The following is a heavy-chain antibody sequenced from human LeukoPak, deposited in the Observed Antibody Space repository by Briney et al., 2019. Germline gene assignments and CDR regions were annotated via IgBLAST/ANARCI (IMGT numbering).Heavy chain of an antibody. V-gene: IGHV3-30*09. CDR3: ARVAGSYYDY. D-gene: IGHD3-10*01. J-gene: IGHJ4*02. CDR1: GFTFSRYA. CDR2: ILYDGSNK. Sequence: PGGSLRLSCAASGFTFSRYAMHWVRQAPGKGLEWVAVILYDGSNKYYADSVKGRFAISRDNAKNSLYLQMNSLRAEDTAVYYCARVAGSYYDYWGQGTPVTVSS.